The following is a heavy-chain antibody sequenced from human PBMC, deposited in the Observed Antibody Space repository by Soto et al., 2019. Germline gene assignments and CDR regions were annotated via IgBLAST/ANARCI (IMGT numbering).Heavy chain of an antibody. CDR3: AKGVRTLIAVVISDAFDI. V-gene: IGHV3-23*01. CDR2: ISGSGGST. J-gene: IGHJ3*02. Sequence: EMQLLESGGGLVQPGGSLRLSCEASGFTFRGYAMSWVRQAPGKGLEWVSTISGSGGSTFYADSVKGRFTISRDNSRDTLYLQMNSLRAEDTAAYYCAKGVRTLIAVVISDAFDIWGQGTMVTVSS. D-gene: IGHD3-22*01. CDR1: GFTFRGYA.